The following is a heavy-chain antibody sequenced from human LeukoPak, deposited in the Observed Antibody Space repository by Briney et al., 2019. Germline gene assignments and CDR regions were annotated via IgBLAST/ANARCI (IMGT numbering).Heavy chain of an antibody. J-gene: IGHJ5*02. D-gene: IGHD1-14*01. CDR3: AKEPDGIRFDP. CDR2: VLLSGRT. V-gene: IGHV4-34*12. CDR1: GQSVSGSRSY. Sequence: SETLSLTCAVYGQSVSGSRSYWAWIRQPPGKGPEWIGNVLLSGRTTYNPALESRVSISMDSSKNQFSLTLTSVTAADTAVYYCAKEPDGIRFDPWGQGTLVTVSS.